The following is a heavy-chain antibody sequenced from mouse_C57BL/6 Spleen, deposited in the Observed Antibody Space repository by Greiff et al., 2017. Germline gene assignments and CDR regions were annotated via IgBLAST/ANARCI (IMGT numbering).Heavy chain of an antibody. J-gene: IGHJ4*01. CDR1: GYTFNSYW. V-gene: IGHV1-52*01. Sequence: QVQLQQPGAELVRPGSSVKLSCKASGYTFNSYWMHWVKQRPIQGLEWIGNIDPSDSETHYNQKFKDKATLTVDKSSSPAYMQLSSLTSEDSAVYYFARSGDYYAIDYWGQGTSVTVSS. CDR3: ARSGDYYAIDY. D-gene: IGHD3-1*01. CDR2: IDPSDSET.